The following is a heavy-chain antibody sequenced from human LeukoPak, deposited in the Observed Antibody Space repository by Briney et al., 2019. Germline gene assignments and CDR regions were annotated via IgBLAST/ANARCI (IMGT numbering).Heavy chain of an antibody. D-gene: IGHD6-19*01. J-gene: IGHJ5*02. CDR3: ARDTAYSSGWYEGDH. Sequence: PGGSLRLSCAASGFTFSSYGMHWVRQAPGKGLEWVAVIWYDGSNKYYADSVKGRFTISRDNSKNTLYLQMNSLRAEDTAVYYCARDTAYSSGWYEGDHWGQGTLVTVSS. CDR1: GFTFSSYG. V-gene: IGHV3-33*01. CDR2: IWYDGSNK.